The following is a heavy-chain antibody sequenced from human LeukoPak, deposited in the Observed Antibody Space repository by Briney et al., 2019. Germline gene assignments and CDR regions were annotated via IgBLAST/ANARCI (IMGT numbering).Heavy chain of an antibody. CDR1: GGPIRGYY. CDR3: ARHRPGMDV. V-gene: IGHV4-59*08. J-gene: IGHJ6*02. CDR2: IYSSGST. Sequence: SETLSLTCTVSGGPIRGYYCNWLRQPPGEGLEWIGFIYSSGSTAYNPSLKSRVTISVDTSKNQFSLKLSSVTAADTAVYYCARHRPGMDVWGQGTTVTVSS.